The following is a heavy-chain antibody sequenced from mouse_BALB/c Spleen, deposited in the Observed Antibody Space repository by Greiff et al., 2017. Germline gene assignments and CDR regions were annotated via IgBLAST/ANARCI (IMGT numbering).Heavy chain of an antibody. Sequence: EVKLVESGGGLVKPGGSLKLSCAASGFTFSSYTMSWVRQTPEKRLEWVAPISSGGSYTYYPDSVKGRFTISRDNAKNTLYLQMSSLKSEDTAMYYCTRGEGNRTARATYAMDYWGQGTSVTVSS. V-gene: IGHV5-6-4*01. J-gene: IGHJ4*01. D-gene: IGHD3-2*01. CDR3: TRGEGNRTARATYAMDY. CDR1: GFTFSSYT. CDR2: ISSGGSYT.